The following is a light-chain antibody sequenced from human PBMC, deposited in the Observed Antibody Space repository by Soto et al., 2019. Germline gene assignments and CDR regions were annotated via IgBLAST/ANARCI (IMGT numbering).Light chain of an antibody. Sequence: EIVLTQSPATLSLSPGERATLSCRASQSVRTGLAWYQQTPGQAPRLLIYDASNRATGIPARFSGSGSGTDFTLTISSLEPEDIAVYYCQQRTNWPAFGQGTKVEIK. CDR3: QQRTNWPA. CDR1: QSVRTG. V-gene: IGKV3-11*01. J-gene: IGKJ1*01. CDR2: DAS.